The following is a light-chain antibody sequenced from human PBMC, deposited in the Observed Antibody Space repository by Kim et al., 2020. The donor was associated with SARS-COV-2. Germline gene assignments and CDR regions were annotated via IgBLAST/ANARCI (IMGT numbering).Light chain of an antibody. Sequence: DVVMTQSPLSLPVTLGQPASISCRSSQSLVHSDGNTYLNWFQQRPGQSPRRLIYKVSNRDSGVPDRFSGSGSGTDFTLKISRVEAEDVGVYYCMRGTHWPITFGQGTRLEIK. J-gene: IGKJ5*01. CDR1: QSLVHSDGNTY. V-gene: IGKV2-30*02. CDR3: MRGTHWPIT. CDR2: KVS.